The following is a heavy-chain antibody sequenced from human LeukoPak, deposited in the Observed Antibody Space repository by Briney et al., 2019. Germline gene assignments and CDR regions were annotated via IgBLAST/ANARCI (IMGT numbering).Heavy chain of an antibody. V-gene: IGHV3-30*18. CDR3: AKEFQLQHGVTDV. J-gene: IGHJ6*02. CDR2: ISYDGSNK. D-gene: IGHD5-18*01. CDR1: GFTFSSYG. Sequence: GRSLRLSCAASGFTFSSYGMHWVRQAPGKGLEWVAVISYDGSNKYYADSVKGRFTISRDNSKNTLYLQMNSLRAEDTAVYYRAKEFQLQHGVTDVWGQGTTVTVSS.